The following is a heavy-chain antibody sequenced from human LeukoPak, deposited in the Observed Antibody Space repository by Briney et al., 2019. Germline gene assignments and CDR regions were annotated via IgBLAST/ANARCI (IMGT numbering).Heavy chain of an antibody. CDR3: ARLPTVTTSNYYGMDV. Sequence: GESLKISCKGSGYSFTSYWIGWVRQMPGKGLEWMGIIHPGDSDTKYSPSFRGQVTISADKSISTAYLQWSSLKASDTAMYYCARLPTVTTSNYYGMDVWGQGTTVTVSS. CDR2: IHPGDSDT. D-gene: IGHD4-17*01. J-gene: IGHJ6*02. V-gene: IGHV5-51*01. CDR1: GYSFTSYW.